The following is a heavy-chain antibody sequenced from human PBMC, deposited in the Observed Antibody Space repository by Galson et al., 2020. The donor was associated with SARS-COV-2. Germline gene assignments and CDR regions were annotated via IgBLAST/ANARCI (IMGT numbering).Heavy chain of an antibody. Sequence: ASVKVSCKASGHTFTDYYIHWVQQAPGQGLEWMGWINPKSGGTNYAQKFEGRVTMTRDTSITTAYMELSRLRADDTAVYYCARLRYYDVLTGYIVDVWGQGTMVTVSS. V-gene: IGHV1-2*02. CDR3: ARLRYYDVLTGYIVDV. D-gene: IGHD3-9*01. CDR1: GHTFTDYY. J-gene: IGHJ6*02. CDR2: INPKSGGT.